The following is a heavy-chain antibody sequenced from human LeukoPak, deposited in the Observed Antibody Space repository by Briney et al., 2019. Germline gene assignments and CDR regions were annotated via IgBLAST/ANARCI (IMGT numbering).Heavy chain of an antibody. J-gene: IGHJ4*02. CDR3: ARAEGEYYYDSSGYYAHY. V-gene: IGHV1-46*01. CDR2: INPSGGST. D-gene: IGHD3-22*01. CDR1: GYTFTSYY. Sequence: ASVKVSCKASGYTFTSYYMHWVRQAPGQGLEWMGLINPSGGSTSYAQKFQGRVTMTRDTSTSTVYMELSSLRSEDTAVYYCARAEGEYYYDSSGYYAHYWGQGTLVTVSS.